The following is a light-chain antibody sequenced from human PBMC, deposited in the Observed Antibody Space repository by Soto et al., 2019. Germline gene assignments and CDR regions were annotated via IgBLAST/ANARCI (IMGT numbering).Light chain of an antibody. V-gene: IGLV1-40*01. Sequence: QSVLTQPPSVSGAPGQRVTISCTGSYSNIGAGYEVHWYQQIPGTAPKLMIYEVTNRPSGVSNRFSGSKSGNTASLTISGLQSEDEADYYCASYTTSSTLVFGGGTQLTVL. CDR1: YSNIGAGYE. CDR2: EVT. CDR3: ASYTTSSTLV. J-gene: IGLJ2*01.